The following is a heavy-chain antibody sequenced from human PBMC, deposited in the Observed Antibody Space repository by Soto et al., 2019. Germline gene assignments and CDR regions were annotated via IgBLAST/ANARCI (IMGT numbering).Heavy chain of an antibody. CDR3: ASYVAVAGSNWFDP. J-gene: IGHJ5*02. CDR1: GGSFSGYY. Sequence: PSETLSLTCAVYGGSFSGYYWSWIRQPPGKGLEWIGEINHSGSTNYNPSLKSRVTISVDTSKNQFSLKLSSVTAADTAVYYCASYVAVAGSNWFDPWGQGTLVTVSS. D-gene: IGHD6-19*01. V-gene: IGHV4-34*01. CDR2: INHSGST.